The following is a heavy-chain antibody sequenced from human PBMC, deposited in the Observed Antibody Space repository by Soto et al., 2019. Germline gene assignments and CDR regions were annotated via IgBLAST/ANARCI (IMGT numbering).Heavy chain of an antibody. CDR3: ARELGSRFYYDSSGDAFDI. CDR1: GGTFSSYA. J-gene: IGHJ3*02. CDR2: IIPIFGTA. V-gene: IGHV1-69*13. D-gene: IGHD3-22*01. Sequence: SVKVSCKASGGTFSSYAISWVRQAPGQGLEWMGGIIPIFGTANYAQKFQGRVTITADESTSTAYMELSSLRSEDTAVYYCARELGSRFYYDSSGDAFDILGQGTMVTGSS.